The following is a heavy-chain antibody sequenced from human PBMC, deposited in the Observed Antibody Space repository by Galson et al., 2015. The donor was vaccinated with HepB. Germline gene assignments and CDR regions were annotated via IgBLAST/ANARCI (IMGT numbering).Heavy chain of an antibody. CDR3: AKDFCRADNCDPFDY. CDR1: GFTFSNYA. CDR2: IYPSEQTT. Sequence: SLRLSCAASGFTFSNYAMSWVRQAPGKGLEWVSGIYPSEQTTYYADSVKGRFTISRDNSKNTVYLQMNSLRAEETAVYFCAKDFCRADNCDPFDYWGQGTLVTVSS. D-gene: IGHD3-3*01. V-gene: IGHV3-23*05. J-gene: IGHJ4*02.